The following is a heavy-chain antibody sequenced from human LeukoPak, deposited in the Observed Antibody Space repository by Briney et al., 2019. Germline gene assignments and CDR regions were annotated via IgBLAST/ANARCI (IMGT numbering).Heavy chain of an antibody. J-gene: IGHJ4*02. CDR2: ISSRGGTI. V-gene: IGHV3-48*03. CDR1: GFTFSDYE. D-gene: IGHD1-7*01. Sequence: PGGSLRLSCAASGFTFSDYEMDWVRQSPERGLEWVSYISSRGGTIYYADSVKGRFTISRDNAKNSLYLQMNSLKTEDTAVYYCTRDLTWNYGYFDYWGQGTLVTVSS. CDR3: TRDLTWNYGYFDY.